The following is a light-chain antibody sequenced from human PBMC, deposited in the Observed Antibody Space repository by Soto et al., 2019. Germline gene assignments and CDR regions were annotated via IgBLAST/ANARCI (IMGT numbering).Light chain of an antibody. CDR3: QQRSSWRT. CDR2: DAS. V-gene: IGKV3-11*01. J-gene: IGKJ1*01. Sequence: EIVLTQSPATLSLSPGERATLSCRTSQSVSSYLAWYQQKPGQAPRLLIYDASNRATGIPARFSGSGSGTDFTLTISSLEPEDFAVYYCQQRSSWRTSGQGTRVEIK. CDR1: QSVSSY.